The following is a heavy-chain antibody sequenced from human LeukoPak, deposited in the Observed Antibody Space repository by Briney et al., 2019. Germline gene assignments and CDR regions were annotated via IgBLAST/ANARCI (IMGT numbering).Heavy chain of an antibody. CDR2: IYPGDSDT. J-gene: IGHJ4*02. CDR3: ARAVMCSSTSCYFDY. D-gene: IGHD2-2*01. V-gene: IGHV5-51*01. CDR1: GYSFTSYW. Sequence: GESLKISCKGSGYSFTSYWIGWVRQMPGKGLEWMGIIYPGDSDTRYSPSFQGQVTISADKSISTAYLQWSSLKASDTAMCYCARAVMCSSTSCYFDYWGQGTLVTVSS.